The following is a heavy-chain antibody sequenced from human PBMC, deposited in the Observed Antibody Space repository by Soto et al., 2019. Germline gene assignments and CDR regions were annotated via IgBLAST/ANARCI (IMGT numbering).Heavy chain of an antibody. CDR1: GFTVSTKY. V-gene: IGHV3-66*01. J-gene: IGHJ4*02. CDR2: IYSGGST. D-gene: IGHD3-16*01. CDR3: ARDPWAADY. Sequence: EVQLVESGGGLVQPGGSLRLSCAASGFTVSTKYMSWVRQAPRKGLEWVSVIYSGGSTFYADSVRGRFTISRDNSKNTVNLQMSSLRAEDTAVYYCARDPWAADYWGQGTLVTVSS.